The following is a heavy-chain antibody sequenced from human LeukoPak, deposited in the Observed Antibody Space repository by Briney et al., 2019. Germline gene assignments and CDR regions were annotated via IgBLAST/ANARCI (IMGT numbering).Heavy chain of an antibody. D-gene: IGHD6-19*01. CDR2: IYSSGSF. V-gene: IGHV4-4*07. CDR3: ARSGGSSSGSLGLWYSDI. CDR1: GGSISSYF. J-gene: IGHJ3*02. Sequence: SETLSLTCTVSGGSISSYFWTWIREPTGRGLEWIGHIYSSGSFKYNPSLKGRVTMSIDTSKNQLSLKLNSVTAADTAVYYCARSGGSSSGSLGLWYSDIWGQGTMVTVSS.